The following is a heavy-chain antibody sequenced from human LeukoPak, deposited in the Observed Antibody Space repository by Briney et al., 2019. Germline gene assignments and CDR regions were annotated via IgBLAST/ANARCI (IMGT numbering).Heavy chain of an antibody. V-gene: IGHV3-15*01. Sequence: GGSLRLSCAGAGFTFKNAWMSWVRQAPGKGLEWVGLIRSNTDGGTTDYAAPVEGRFTISRDDSKNTLHLQMSSLKTEDTAVYYCATVYWYFDLWGLGTLVPVSA. CDR2: IRSNTDGGTT. CDR1: GFTFKNAW. CDR3: ATVYWYFDL. J-gene: IGHJ2*01.